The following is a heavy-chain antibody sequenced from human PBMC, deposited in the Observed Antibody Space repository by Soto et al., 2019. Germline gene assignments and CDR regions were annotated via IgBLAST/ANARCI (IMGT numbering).Heavy chain of an antibody. CDR1: GFTFSSYA. V-gene: IGHV3-30-3*01. CDR3: ARSIATGVVVIFHFDC. J-gene: IGHJ4*02. D-gene: IGHD3-22*01. Sequence: GGSLRLSCAASGFTFSSYAMHWVRQAPGKGLEWVAVISYDGSNKYYADSVKGRFTISRDNSKNTLYLQMNSLRAEDTALYYCARSIATGVVVIFHFDCWGQGTLVTVSS. CDR2: ISYDGSNK.